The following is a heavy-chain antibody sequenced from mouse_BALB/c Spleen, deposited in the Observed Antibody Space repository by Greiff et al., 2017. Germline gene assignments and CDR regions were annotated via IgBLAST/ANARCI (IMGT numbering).Heavy chain of an antibody. V-gene: IGHV3-8*02. CDR2: ISYSGSN. Sequence: EVKLEESGPSLVKPSQTLSLSCSVTGYSITSCFWNWIRKFPGNKLEYMGYISYSGSNYYNPSLKNRISITRDTSKNQYYLQLNSVTTEDTATYYCAGANCDHFAYWGQGTLVTVSA. J-gene: IGHJ3*01. CDR1: GYSITSCF. D-gene: IGHD4-1*01. CDR3: AGANCDHFAY.